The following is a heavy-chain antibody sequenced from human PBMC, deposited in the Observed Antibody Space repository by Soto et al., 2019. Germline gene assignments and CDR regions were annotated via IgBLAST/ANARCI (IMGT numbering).Heavy chain of an antibody. V-gene: IGHV4-39*07. D-gene: IGHD3-3*01. J-gene: IGHJ4*02. CDR1: GGSISSSSYY. CDR2: IYYSGST. CDR3: ARANFWSGRTHLYYFDY. Sequence: SETLSLTCTVSGGSISSSSYYWGWIRQPPGKGLEWIGSIYYSGSTYYNPSLKSRVTISVDTSKNQFSLKLSSVTAADTAVYYCARANFWSGRTHLYYFDYWGQGTLVTVSS.